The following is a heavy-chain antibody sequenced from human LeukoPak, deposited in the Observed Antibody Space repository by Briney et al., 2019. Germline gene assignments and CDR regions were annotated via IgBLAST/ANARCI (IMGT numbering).Heavy chain of an antibody. D-gene: IGHD3-10*01. V-gene: IGHV4-4*07. CDR3: ARVYYSRFDP. CDR2: IYTSGTT. CDR1: GASISSYY. Sequence: PSETLSLTSTVSGASISSYYWSWIRLPAGTGLEWIGHIYTSGTTNFNPSLKSRVTMSVDTSKNQFSVNLSSVTAADTAVYYCARVYYSRFDPWGQGTLVTVSS. J-gene: IGHJ5*02.